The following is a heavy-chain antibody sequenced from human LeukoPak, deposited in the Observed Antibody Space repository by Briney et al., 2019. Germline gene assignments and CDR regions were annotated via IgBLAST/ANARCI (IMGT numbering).Heavy chain of an antibody. CDR1: GGSITSYY. CDR3: AQKAPFSPGYSQQ. J-gene: IGHJ1*01. CDR2: IYHSGTT. D-gene: IGHD2/OR15-2a*01. V-gene: IGHV4-59*01. Sequence: PSETLSLTCTVSGGSITSYYWSWIRQPPGKGLEWIGYIYHSGTTNYNPSLKSRVTISADTPKNQFSLKLSSVTAADTAVYYCAQKAPFSPGYSQQWGQGTLVTVSS.